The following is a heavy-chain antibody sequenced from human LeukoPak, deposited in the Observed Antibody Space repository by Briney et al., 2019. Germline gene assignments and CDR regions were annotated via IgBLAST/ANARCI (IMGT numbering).Heavy chain of an antibody. D-gene: IGHD3-22*01. V-gene: IGHV3-33*06. CDR2: IWYDGSSK. CDR3: SKDYYDSSGYLPTLGY. CDR1: GFTFSSYG. J-gene: IGHJ4*02. Sequence: QPGRSLRLSCAASGFTFSSYGMDWVSQAPGKGMEWVAVIWYDGSSKYYADSVKGRFTISRDNSNNTLYLQMNSLRAEDTAAYYCSKDYYDSSGYLPTLGYWGQGTLVTVSS.